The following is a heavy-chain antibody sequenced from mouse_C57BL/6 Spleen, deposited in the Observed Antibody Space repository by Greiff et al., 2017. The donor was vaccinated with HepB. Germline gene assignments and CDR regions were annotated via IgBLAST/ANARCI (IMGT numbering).Heavy chain of an antibody. CDR3: ARGSYYGSSRSYWYFDV. CDR2: ISYDGSN. Sequence: VQLKQSGPGLVKPSQSLSLTCSVTGYSITSGYYWNWIRQFPGNKLEWMGYISYDGSNNYNPSLKNRISITRDTSKNQFFLKLNSVTTEDTATYYCARGSYYGSSRSYWYFDVWGTGTTVTVSS. CDR1: GYSITSGYY. V-gene: IGHV3-6*01. D-gene: IGHD1-1*01. J-gene: IGHJ1*03.